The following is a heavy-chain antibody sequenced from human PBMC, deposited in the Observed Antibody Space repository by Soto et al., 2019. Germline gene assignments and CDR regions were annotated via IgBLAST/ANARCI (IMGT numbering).Heavy chain of an antibody. V-gene: IGHV3-23*01. CDR3: ATDSISRNRIYDPFDI. Sequence: EVQLLESGGGLVQPGGSLRLSCAASRFTFSDYAMSWVRQAPGRGLEWVSVIGGDGGSPYYADSVKGRFTVSRDNSKNTLYLQMDSLRAEDTAVYYCATDSISRNRIYDPFDIWGQGTMVTVSS. CDR1: RFTFSDYA. CDR2: IGGDGGSP. J-gene: IGHJ3*02. D-gene: IGHD3-3*02.